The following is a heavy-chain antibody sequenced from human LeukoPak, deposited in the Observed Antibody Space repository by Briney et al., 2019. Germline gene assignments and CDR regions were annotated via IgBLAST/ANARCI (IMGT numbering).Heavy chain of an antibody. D-gene: IGHD6-13*01. V-gene: IGHV4-59*01. J-gene: IGHJ4*02. Sequence: PSETLSLTCTVSGGSISSYYWSWIRQPPGKGLEWIGYISYSGSTNYNPSLKSRVTISVDTSKNQFSLKLSSVTAADTAVYYCARGGEYSSSPSMWGQGTLVTVSS. CDR1: GGSISSYY. CDR2: ISYSGST. CDR3: ARGGEYSSSPSM.